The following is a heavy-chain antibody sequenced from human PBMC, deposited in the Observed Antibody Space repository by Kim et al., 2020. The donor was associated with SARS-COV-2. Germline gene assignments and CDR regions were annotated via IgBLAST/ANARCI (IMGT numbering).Heavy chain of an antibody. CDR3: ARAGDSSSWYWNWFDP. Sequence: SETLSLTCTVSGGSISSGSYYWSWIRQPAGKGLEWIGRIYTSGSTNYNPSLKSRVTISVDTSNNQFSLKLSSVTAADTAVYYCARAGDSSSWYWNWFDPWGQGTLVTVSS. D-gene: IGHD6-13*01. CDR2: IYTSGST. CDR1: GGSISSGSYY. V-gene: IGHV4-61*02. J-gene: IGHJ5*02.